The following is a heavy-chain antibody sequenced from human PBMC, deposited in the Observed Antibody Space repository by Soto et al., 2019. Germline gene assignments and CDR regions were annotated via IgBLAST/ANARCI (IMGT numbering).Heavy chain of an antibody. CDR3: ARTVQLERFDPSEIYFDY. Sequence: QLQLQESGPGLVKPSETLSLTCTVSGGSISSSSYYWGWIRQPPGKGLEWIGSIYYSGSTYYNPSLKSRVTISVDTSKTQFSLKLSSVTAADTAVYYCARTVQLERFDPSEIYFDYWGQGTLVTVSS. V-gene: IGHV4-39*01. D-gene: IGHD1-1*01. CDR1: GGSISSSSYY. J-gene: IGHJ4*02. CDR2: IYYSGST.